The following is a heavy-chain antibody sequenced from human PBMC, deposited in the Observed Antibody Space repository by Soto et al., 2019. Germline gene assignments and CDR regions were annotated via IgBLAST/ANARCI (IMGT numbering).Heavy chain of an antibody. CDR1: GGSISSSTYY. D-gene: IGHD4-17*01. J-gene: IGHJ4*02. Sequence: QLQLQESGPGLVKPSETLSLTCTVSGGSISSSTYYWGWVRQPPGKGLEWIGSIYYGGSTYSNPSLKSRVTISVDASKNQFSLNLSSVTAADTAVYYCAVTVTAGDYWGQGTLVTVSS. CDR2: IYYGGST. CDR3: AVTVTAGDY. V-gene: IGHV4-39*01.